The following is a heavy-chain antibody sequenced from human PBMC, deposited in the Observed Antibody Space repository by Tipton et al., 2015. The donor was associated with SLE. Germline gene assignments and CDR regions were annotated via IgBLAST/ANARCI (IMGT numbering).Heavy chain of an antibody. J-gene: IGHJ4*02. CDR2: INPNTGDT. D-gene: IGHD3-3*01. Sequence: QVQLVQSGAEVKKAGASVRVSCKASGYTFSNYYIHWVRQAPGQGLEWMGWINPNTGDTNFAQQFQGRVTMTRDTSISIGYMDLNRLRSDDTAVYYCARSDFWSDHGPDYWGQGTLVTVSS. CDR3: ARSDFWSDHGPDY. CDR1: GYTFSNYY. V-gene: IGHV1-2*02.